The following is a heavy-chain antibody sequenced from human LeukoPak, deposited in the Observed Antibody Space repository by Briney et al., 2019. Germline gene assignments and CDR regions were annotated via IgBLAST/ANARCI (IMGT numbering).Heavy chain of an antibody. J-gene: IGHJ4*02. V-gene: IGHV3-48*01. CDR2: ISSSSSTI. CDR3: ARDAGRYYYDSSHFDY. CDR1: GFTFSSYS. D-gene: IGHD3-22*01. Sequence: GGSLRLSCAASGFTFSSYSINWVRQAPGKGLEWVSYISSSSSTIYYADSVKGRFTISRDNAKNSLYLQMNSLRAEDTAVYYCARDAGRYYYDSSHFDYWGQGTLVTVSS.